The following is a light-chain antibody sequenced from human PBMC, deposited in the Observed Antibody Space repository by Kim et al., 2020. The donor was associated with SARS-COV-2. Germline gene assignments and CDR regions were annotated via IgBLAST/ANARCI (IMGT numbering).Light chain of an antibody. V-gene: IGKV1-9*01. CDR3: QQVIDYPIT. Sequence: FDRYQQKPGQAPKLLINNRSDVQSDVPTRFSGRGSGTEFTLSISSLQPEDFATYYCQQVIDYPITFGQGTRLEIK. CDR2: NRS. J-gene: IGKJ5*01.